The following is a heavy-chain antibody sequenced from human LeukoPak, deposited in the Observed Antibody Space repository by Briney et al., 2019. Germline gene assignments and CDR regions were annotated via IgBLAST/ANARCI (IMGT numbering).Heavy chain of an antibody. CDR3: ARDRQQLVRGDYFDY. Sequence: GGSLRLSCVASGFTFSNYWMSWVRQAPGKGLEWVANIKQVGGVKYYVDSVKGRFTISRDNAKNSLYLQMNSLRAEDTAVYYCARDRQQLVRGDYFDYWGQGTLVTVSS. V-gene: IGHV3-7*01. J-gene: IGHJ4*02. CDR2: IKQVGGVK. CDR1: GFTFSNYW. D-gene: IGHD6-13*01.